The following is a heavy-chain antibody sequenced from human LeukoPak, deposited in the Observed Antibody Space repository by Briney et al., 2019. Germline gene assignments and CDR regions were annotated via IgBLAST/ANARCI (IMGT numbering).Heavy chain of an antibody. CDR2: IYYSGTT. V-gene: IGHV4-59*12. Sequence: SETLSLTCSVSGGSISHYYWSWIRQPPGKGLEWIGYIYYSGTTNYNPSLKSRVTMSVDTSKNQFSLKLSSVTAADTAVYYCARSANYYDTYWFDPWGQGTLVTVSS. D-gene: IGHD3-22*01. CDR1: GGSISHYY. CDR3: ARSANYYDTYWFDP. J-gene: IGHJ5*02.